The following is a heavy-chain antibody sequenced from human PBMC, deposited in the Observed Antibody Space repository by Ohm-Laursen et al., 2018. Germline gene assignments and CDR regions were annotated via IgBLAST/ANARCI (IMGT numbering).Heavy chain of an antibody. CDR2: IYYSGIT. CDR3: ASSRYYDSSGYPKRGDAFDI. D-gene: IGHD3-22*01. CDR1: GGSISSYY. Sequence: SETLSLTCTVSGGSISSYYWSWIRQPPGKGLEWIGYIYYSGITNHNPSLKSRATMSVDTSKNQFSLKLSSVTAADTAVYYCASSRYYDSSGYPKRGDAFDIWGQGTMVTVSS. J-gene: IGHJ3*02. V-gene: IGHV4-59*01.